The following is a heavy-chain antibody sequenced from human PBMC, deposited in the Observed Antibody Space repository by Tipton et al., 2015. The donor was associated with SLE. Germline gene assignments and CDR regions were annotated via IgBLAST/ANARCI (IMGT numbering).Heavy chain of an antibody. J-gene: IGHJ4*02. V-gene: IGHV4-59*08. CDR2: VYYSGST. CDR3: ARRVGSGWFDY. Sequence: GLVKPSETLSLTCTVSGGSMNNYYWIWIRQSPGKGLEWIGYVYYSGSTNYNPSLKSRVTISVDTSKSQFFLNLNSVTAADAAVYYCARRVGSGWFDYWGRGARVTVSS. CDR1: GGSMNNYY. D-gene: IGHD6-19*01.